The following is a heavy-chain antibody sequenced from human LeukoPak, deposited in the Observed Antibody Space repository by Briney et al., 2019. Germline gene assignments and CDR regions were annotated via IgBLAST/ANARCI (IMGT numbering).Heavy chain of an antibody. V-gene: IGHV4-61*01. CDR3: AREVTTYYYDSSGYWSVKGRASHSTFDY. CDR2: IYYSGST. Sequence: KPSETLSLTSTVSGGSVSSGSYYWSWIRHPPGTGLEWIGYIYYSGSTNYNPSLKSRATISVNTSKNQFSLKLSSVTAADTAVYYCAREVTTYYYDSSGYWSVKGRASHSTFDYWGQGTLVTVSS. CDR1: GGSVSSGSYY. J-gene: IGHJ4*02. D-gene: IGHD3-22*01.